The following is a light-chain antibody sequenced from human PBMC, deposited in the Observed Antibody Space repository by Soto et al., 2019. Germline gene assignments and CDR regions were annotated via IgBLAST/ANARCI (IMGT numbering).Light chain of an antibody. J-gene: IGKJ2*01. Sequence: EIVMTQSPATLSVSPGERATLSCTASQSVSINLAWYQQKPGQTPRLLIYSASTRATGIPARFSGSGSGTEFTLTISSLQSEDFAVYYCQQYNYWPPYTFGQGTKLEIK. CDR1: QSVSIN. V-gene: IGKV3-15*01. CDR3: QQYNYWPPYT. CDR2: SAS.